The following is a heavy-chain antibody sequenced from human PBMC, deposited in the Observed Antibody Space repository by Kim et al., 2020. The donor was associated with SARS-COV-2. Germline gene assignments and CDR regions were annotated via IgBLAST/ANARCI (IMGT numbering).Heavy chain of an antibody. CDR2: ISSSGSTI. Sequence: GGSLRLSCAASGFTFSDYYMSWIRQAPGKGLEWVSYISSSGSTIYYADSVKGRFTISRDNAKNSLYLQMNSLRAEDTAVYYCASAILLPSHFDYWGQGTLVTVSS. CDR3: ASAILLPSHFDY. V-gene: IGHV3-11*01. D-gene: IGHD2-21*01. CDR1: GFTFSDYY. J-gene: IGHJ4*02.